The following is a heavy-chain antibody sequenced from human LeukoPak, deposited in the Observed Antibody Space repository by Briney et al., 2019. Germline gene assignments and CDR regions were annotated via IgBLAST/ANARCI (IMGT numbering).Heavy chain of an antibody. CDR3: AREPTLVRGVTPEDY. CDR2: ISSSSRYI. Sequence: PGGSLRLSCAASGFTFSTYSMNWVRQAPGKGLEWVSFISSSSRYIYYADSVKGRFTISRDNAENSLYLQMNSLRAEDTAVYYCAREPTLVRGVTPEDYWGQGTLVTVSS. D-gene: IGHD3-10*01. CDR1: GFTFSTYS. J-gene: IGHJ4*02. V-gene: IGHV3-21*01.